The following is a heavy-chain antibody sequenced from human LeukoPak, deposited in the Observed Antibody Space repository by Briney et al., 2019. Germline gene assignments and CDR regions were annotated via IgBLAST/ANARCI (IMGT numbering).Heavy chain of an antibody. V-gene: IGHV3-33*01. CDR3: ARDYRRMGIASPGAGNWFDR. CDR1: GFTFSNYG. J-gene: IGHJ5*02. Sequence: PGRSLRLSCAASGFTFSNYGMRWVRQAPGKGLEWVAVIWYDGSNTYYADSVKGRFTISRDNSKNRLYLQMNSLRAEDTAVYYCARDYRRMGIASPGAGNWFDRWGQGTLVTVS. CDR2: IWYDGSNT. D-gene: IGHD6-13*01.